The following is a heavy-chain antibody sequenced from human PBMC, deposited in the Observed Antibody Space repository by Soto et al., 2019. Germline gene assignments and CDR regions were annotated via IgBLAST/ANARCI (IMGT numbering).Heavy chain of an antibody. D-gene: IGHD3-16*02. Sequence: QVQLVQSGAEVKKPGASVKVSCKASGYTFTSYGISWVRQAPGQGLEWVGWISAYNGNTNYAQKLQARLTMTKDTSTRPAYMELRSLRSDATAVYYLARWLDVIVGPNRDWFDPWGQGTLVTVSS. CDR1: GYTFTSYG. CDR2: ISAYNGNT. J-gene: IGHJ5*02. V-gene: IGHV1-18*01. CDR3: ARWLDVIVGPNRDWFDP.